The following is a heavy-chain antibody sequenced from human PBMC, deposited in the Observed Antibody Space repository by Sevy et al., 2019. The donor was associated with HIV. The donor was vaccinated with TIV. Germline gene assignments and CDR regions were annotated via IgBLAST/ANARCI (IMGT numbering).Heavy chain of an antibody. CDR1: RFKFSDYW. J-gene: IGHJ4*02. CDR2: IKQDESEK. Sequence: GGSLRLSCAASRFKFSDYWMSWVRQSPGKGLEWVATIKQDESEKYYVESVKGRFAISRDNGKNSVSLQMNGLRVEDTALYYCAREVGGFNWRPYYFDSWGQGTLVTVSS. CDR3: AREVGGFNWRPYYFDS. V-gene: IGHV3-7*01. D-gene: IGHD3-3*01.